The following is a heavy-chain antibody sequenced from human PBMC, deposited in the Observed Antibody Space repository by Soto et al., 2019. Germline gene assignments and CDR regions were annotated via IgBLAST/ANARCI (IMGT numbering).Heavy chain of an antibody. D-gene: IGHD4-17*01. V-gene: IGHV3-21*01. CDR3: ARDAYHGFHFDY. Sequence: EVQLVESGGGLVKPGGSLRLSCAASGFTFSSYSMNWVRQAPGKGLEWVSSISSSSSYIYYADSVKGRFTISRDNAKNSLYLQMNSLRAEDTAVYDCARDAYHGFHFDYWGQGTLVTVSS. CDR1: GFTFSSYS. J-gene: IGHJ4*02. CDR2: ISSSSSYI.